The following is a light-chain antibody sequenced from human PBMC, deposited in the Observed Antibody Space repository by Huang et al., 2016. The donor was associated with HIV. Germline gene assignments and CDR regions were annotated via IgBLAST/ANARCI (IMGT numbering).Light chain of an antibody. CDR1: QSVSSN. Sequence: EIVMTQSPATLSVSPGERATLSCRASQSVSSNFAWYQQKPGQAPRPLIYGASTRATGIPARFSGSGAGTEFTLTISSLQSEDFAVYYCQQYNDWPPEGTFGQGTKVEIK. J-gene: IGKJ1*01. CDR2: GAS. CDR3: QQYNDWPPEGT. V-gene: IGKV3-15*01.